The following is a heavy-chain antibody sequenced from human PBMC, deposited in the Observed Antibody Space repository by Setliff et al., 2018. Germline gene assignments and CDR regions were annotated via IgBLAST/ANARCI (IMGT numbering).Heavy chain of an antibody. D-gene: IGHD2-8*02. CDR3: VRASNVVRVWYWADS. Sequence: SLRLSCAASGFTFDDYAMHWVRQAPGKGLEWVSGISWNSGVKVYADSVKGRFTIFRDNTKNSLSLQMNSLRPEDTALYFCVRASNVVRVWYWADSWGQGTLVTVSS. CDR2: ISWNSGVK. CDR1: GFTFDDYA. J-gene: IGHJ4*02. V-gene: IGHV3-9*01.